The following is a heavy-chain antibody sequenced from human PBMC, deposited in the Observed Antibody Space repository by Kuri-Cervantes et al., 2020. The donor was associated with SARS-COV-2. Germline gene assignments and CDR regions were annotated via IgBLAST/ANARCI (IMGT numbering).Heavy chain of an antibody. J-gene: IGHJ4*02. Sequence: GESLKISCAASGFTFSSYWMSWVRQAPGKGLEWVANIKQDGSEKYYVDSVKGRFTISRDNAKNSLYLQMNSLRAEDTAVYYCARTSTWSIYFDYWGQGTLVTVS. D-gene: IGHD2-8*02. CDR3: ARTSTWSIYFDY. CDR2: IKQDGSEK. V-gene: IGHV3-7*01. CDR1: GFTFSSYW.